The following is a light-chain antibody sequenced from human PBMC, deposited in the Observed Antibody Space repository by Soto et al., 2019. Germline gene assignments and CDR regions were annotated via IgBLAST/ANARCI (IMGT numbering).Light chain of an antibody. CDR1: SSDVGGHNY. CDR3: CSYNTSSPHVV. Sequence: QSVLTQPASVSGSPGQSVTISCTGTSSDVGGHNYVSWYQQHPGKAPKLMIYDVSNRPSGVPNRFSGSKSGNTASLTISGLQAADEDAYYCCSYNTSSPHVVFGGGTKVTVL. CDR2: DVS. V-gene: IGLV2-14*01. J-gene: IGLJ2*01.